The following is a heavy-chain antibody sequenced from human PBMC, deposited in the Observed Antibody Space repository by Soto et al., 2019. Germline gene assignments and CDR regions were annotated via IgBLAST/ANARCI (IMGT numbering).Heavy chain of an antibody. CDR1: GFTFINYA. Sequence: EVQLLESGGGLVQPGGSLRLSCVGSGFTFINYAMNWVRQTPGKGLEWVSTISGGGDRTFDADTVKGRFTISRDNFKNTVNLQMNSLRADDTAVYYCVRKVLGSTSRPDWWYFELWGRGTLVTVSS. CDR3: VRKVLGSTSRPDWWYFEL. CDR2: ISGGGDRT. V-gene: IGHV3-23*01. D-gene: IGHD2-2*01. J-gene: IGHJ2*01.